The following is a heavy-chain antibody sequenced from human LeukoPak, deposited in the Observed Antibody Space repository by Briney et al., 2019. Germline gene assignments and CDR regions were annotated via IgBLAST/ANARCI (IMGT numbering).Heavy chain of an antibody. V-gene: IGHV3-23*01. D-gene: IGHD1-26*01. CDR3: AKNSGTYFY. J-gene: IGHJ4*02. Sequence: GGSLRLSCAAPGFTFSDHGMTWVRQAAGKELEWVSTISDTGGSIYYADSVKGRFTISRDNSENTVYLQMDSLRADDTALYYCAKNSGTYFYWGQGTRVTVSS. CDR2: ISDTGGSI. CDR1: GFTFSDHG.